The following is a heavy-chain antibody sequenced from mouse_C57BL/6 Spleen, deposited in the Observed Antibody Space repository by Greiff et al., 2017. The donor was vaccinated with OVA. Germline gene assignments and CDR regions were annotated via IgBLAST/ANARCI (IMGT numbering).Heavy chain of an antibody. J-gene: IGHJ4*01. V-gene: IGHV1-72*01. CDR3: AKCEYTEYDYGEAMDY. Sequence: QVQLQQPGAELVKPGASVKLSCKASGYTFTSYWMHWVKQRPGRGLEWIGRIDPNSGGTKYNEKFKSKATLTVDKPSSTAYMQLSSLTSEDSAVYYCAKCEYTEYDYGEAMDYWGQGTSVTVSS. CDR2: IDPNSGGT. D-gene: IGHD2-4*01. CDR1: GYTFTSYW.